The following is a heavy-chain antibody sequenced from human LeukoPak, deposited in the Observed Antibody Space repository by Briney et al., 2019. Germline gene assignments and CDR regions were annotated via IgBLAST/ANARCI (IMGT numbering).Heavy chain of an antibody. J-gene: IGHJ4*02. CDR1: GFTFSSYS. Sequence: GGSLRLSCAASGFTFSSYSMNWVRQAPGKGLEWVSSISSSSSYIYYADSVKGRFTISRDNAKNSLYLQTNSLRAEDTAVYYCARDHADTATHYWGQGTLVTVSS. CDR2: ISSSSSYI. D-gene: IGHD5-18*01. V-gene: IGHV3-21*01. CDR3: ARDHADTATHY.